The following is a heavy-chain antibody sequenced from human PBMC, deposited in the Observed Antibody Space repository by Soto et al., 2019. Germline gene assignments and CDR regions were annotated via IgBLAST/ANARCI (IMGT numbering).Heavy chain of an antibody. V-gene: IGHV1-46*03. J-gene: IGHJ6*03. CDR2: INPSGGST. Sequence: ASVKVSCKASGYTFTSYYMHWVRQAPGQGLEWMGIINPSGGSTSYAQKFQGRVTMTRDTSTSTVYMELSSLRSEDTAVYYCARDYDSPGGYYYYMDVWGKGTTVTVSS. D-gene: IGHD3-3*01. CDR3: ARDYDSPGGYYYYMDV. CDR1: GYTFTSYY.